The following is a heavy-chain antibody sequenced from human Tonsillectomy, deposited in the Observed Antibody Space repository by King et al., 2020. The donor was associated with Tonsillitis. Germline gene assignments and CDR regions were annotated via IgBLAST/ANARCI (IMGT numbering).Heavy chain of an antibody. D-gene: IGHD2-15*01. J-gene: IGHJ3*02. Sequence: QLVQSGGGLVKPGGSLRLSCAASGFTFSDKYMSWIRQAPGKGLEWLSYISSSSSYTDYADSVKGRFTISRDNAKNSLYLQMNSLRAEDTAVYYCARPTVVAAVLDAFDIWGQGTMVTVSS. CDR3: ARPTVVAAVLDAFDI. V-gene: IGHV3-11*05. CDR2: ISSSSSYT. CDR1: GFTFSDKY.